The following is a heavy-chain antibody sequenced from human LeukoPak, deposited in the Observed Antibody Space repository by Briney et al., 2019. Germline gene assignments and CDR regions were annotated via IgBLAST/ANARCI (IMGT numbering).Heavy chain of an antibody. J-gene: IGHJ4*02. D-gene: IGHD3-16*02. CDR2: INHSGST. V-gene: IGHV4-34*01. Sequence: PSETLSLTCAVYGGSFSGYYWSWIRQPPGKGLEWIGEINHSGSTNYNPSLKSRVTISVDTSKNQFSLKLSSVTAADTAVYYCARGRYDHIWGSYREPLFDYWVQGTVVTVSS. CDR3: ARGRYDHIWGSYREPLFDY. CDR1: GGSFSGYY.